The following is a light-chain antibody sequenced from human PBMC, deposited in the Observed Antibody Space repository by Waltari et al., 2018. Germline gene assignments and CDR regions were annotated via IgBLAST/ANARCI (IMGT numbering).Light chain of an antibody. CDR3: NSRDTSGNHVV. V-gene: IGLV3-19*01. J-gene: IGLJ2*01. Sequence: SSELTQDPAVSVALGQTVRITCQGDSLRRYYASWYQQKPGQAPVLVIYRTHSRPSGITERFSGSTSGNTASLTISGAHAEDEADYYCNSRDTSGNHVVFGGGTKLTVL. CDR1: SLRRYY. CDR2: RTH.